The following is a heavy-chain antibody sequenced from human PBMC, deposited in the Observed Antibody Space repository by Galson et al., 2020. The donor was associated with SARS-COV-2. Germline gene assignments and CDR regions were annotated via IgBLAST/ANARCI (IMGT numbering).Heavy chain of an antibody. CDR2: IIPILGIA. CDR3: VKSMATRDYYYGMDV. CDR1: GGTFSSYT. V-gene: IGHV1-69*02. J-gene: IGHJ6*02. Sequence: SVKVSCKASGGTFSSYTISWVRQAPGQGLEWMGRIIPILGIANYAQKFQGRVTITADKSTSTAYMELSSLRSEDTAVYYCVKSMATRDYYYGMDVWGQGTTVTVSS.